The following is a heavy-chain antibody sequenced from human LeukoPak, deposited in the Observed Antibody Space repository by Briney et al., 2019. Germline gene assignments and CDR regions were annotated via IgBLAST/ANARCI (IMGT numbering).Heavy chain of an antibody. CDR3: ARSGDGNWFDP. Sequence: ASVKVSCKASGYTFSSFAVGWVRQAPGQGLEWMGGISAYNGNTNYAQKLQGRVTMTTDTSTSTAYMELRSLTSDDTAVYYCARSGDGNWFDPWGQGTLVTVSS. D-gene: IGHD1-26*01. CDR1: GYTFSSFA. CDR2: ISAYNGNT. J-gene: IGHJ5*02. V-gene: IGHV1-18*01.